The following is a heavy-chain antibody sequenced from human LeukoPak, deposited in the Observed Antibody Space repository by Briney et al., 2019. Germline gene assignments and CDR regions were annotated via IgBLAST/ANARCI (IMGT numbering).Heavy chain of an antibody. CDR2: INPNSGAT. J-gene: IGHJ3*02. D-gene: IGHD3-10*01. Sequence: ASVKVSCKASGYTFTGHFIHWVRQAPGQGLEWMGWINPNSGATNYAQKFQGRVTMTRDTSISTAYMELSRLRSDDTAVYYCARDLSILLWFGEPNDVFDIWGQGTMVTVSS. V-gene: IGHV1-2*02. CDR1: GYTFTGHF. CDR3: ARDLSILLWFGEPNDVFDI.